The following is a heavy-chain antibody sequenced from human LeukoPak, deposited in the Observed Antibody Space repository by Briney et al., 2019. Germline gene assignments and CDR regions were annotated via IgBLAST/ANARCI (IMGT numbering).Heavy chain of an antibody. Sequence: GGSLRRSCAASGFTFSTYSMNWVRQAPGKGLEWVSSISSSTSYIYYADSVKGRFTISRDNAKNSLYLQMNSLRAEDTAVYYCARGGEYDILTGYYTAFDIWGQGTMVTVSS. CDR3: ARGGEYDILTGYYTAFDI. J-gene: IGHJ3*02. D-gene: IGHD3-9*01. V-gene: IGHV3-21*01. CDR2: ISSSTSYI. CDR1: GFTFSTYS.